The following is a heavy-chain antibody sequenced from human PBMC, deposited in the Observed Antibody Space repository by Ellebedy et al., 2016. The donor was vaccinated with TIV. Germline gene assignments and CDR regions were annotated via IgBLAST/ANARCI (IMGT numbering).Heavy chain of an antibody. CDR3: ARHLLHPNLRLGELSLNWYFDL. CDR1: GGSITTSSYY. D-gene: IGHD3-16*02. Sequence: SETLSLTCTVSGGSITTSSYYWGWIRQTPGKGLEWIGSIYYTGSTYYNPSLESRVTVSVDTSKNQFSLKLSSVTAADTAVYYCARHLLHPNLRLGELSLNWYFDLWGRGTLVTVSS. J-gene: IGHJ2*01. V-gene: IGHV4-39*01. CDR2: IYYTGST.